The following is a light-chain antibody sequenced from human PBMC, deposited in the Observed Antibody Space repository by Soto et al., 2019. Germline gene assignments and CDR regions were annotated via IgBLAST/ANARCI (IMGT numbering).Light chain of an antibody. CDR3: QLHVSSHPKYT. CDR1: QSISSSF. V-gene: IGKV3-20*01. Sequence: EIVLTQSPVTLSLSPGERATLSCRASQSISSSFLAWYQQKPGQAPRLVMFDASSRAPDIPDRFSGSGSGTDFTLTIRSLEPEDFAVYYCQLHVSSHPKYTFGQGTKVEIK. CDR2: DAS. J-gene: IGKJ2*01.